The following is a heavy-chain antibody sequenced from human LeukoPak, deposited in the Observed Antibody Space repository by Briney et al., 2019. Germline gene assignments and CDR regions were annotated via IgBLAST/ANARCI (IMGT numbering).Heavy chain of an antibody. Sequence: SETLSLTCTVSGGSISSYYWSWIRQPPGKRLEWIGYIYYSGSTNYNPSLKSRVTISVDTSKNQFSLKLSSVTAADTAVYYCARLTRGSGTPYGANSRDGGLFDYWGQGTLVTVSS. CDR1: GGSISSYY. D-gene: IGHD4-23*01. J-gene: IGHJ4*02. CDR2: IYYSGST. CDR3: ARLTRGSGTPYGANSRDGGLFDY. V-gene: IGHV4-59*08.